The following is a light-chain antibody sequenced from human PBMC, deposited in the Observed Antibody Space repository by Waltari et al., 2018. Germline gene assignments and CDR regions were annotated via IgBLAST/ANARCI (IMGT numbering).Light chain of an antibody. CDR1: SSDVGGYNY. CDR2: DVS. J-gene: IGLJ2*01. CDR3: SSYAGSNNLV. Sequence: QSALTQPPSASGFPGQSVTISCTGTSSDVGGYNYVSWYQQHPGKAPKLMIYDVSKRPSGVPDRFSGSNSGNTASLTVSGLQAEDEADYYCSSYAGSNNLVFGGGTKLTVL. V-gene: IGLV2-8*01.